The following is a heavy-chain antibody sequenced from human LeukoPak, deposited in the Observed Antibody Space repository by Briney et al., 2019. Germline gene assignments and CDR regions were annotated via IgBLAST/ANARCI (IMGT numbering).Heavy chain of an antibody. V-gene: IGHV4-34*01. CDR2: INHSGST. D-gene: IGHD3-22*01. Sequence: SETLSLTCAVYGGSFSGYYWSWIRQPPGKGLEWIGEINHSGSTNYNPSLKSRVTISVDTSKNQFSLKLSSVTAADTAMYYCARGPDSSGYYSLKRYYYYMDVWGKGTTVTVSS. J-gene: IGHJ6*03. CDR3: ARGPDSSGYYSLKRYYYYMDV. CDR1: GGSFSGYY.